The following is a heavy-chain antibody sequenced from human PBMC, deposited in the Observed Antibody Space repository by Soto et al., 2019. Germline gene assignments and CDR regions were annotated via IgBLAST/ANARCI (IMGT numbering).Heavy chain of an antibody. CDR2: INPNSGGT. CDR3: ARDLEWELHGSFDY. J-gene: IGHJ4*02. CDR1: GHTFTGYY. Sequence: ASVKVSCKASGHTFTGYYMHWVRQAPGQGLEWMGWINPNSGGTNYAQKFQGRVTMTRDTSISTAYMELSRLRSDDTAVYYCARDLEWELHGSFDYWGQGTLVTVSS. D-gene: IGHD1-26*01. V-gene: IGHV1-2*02.